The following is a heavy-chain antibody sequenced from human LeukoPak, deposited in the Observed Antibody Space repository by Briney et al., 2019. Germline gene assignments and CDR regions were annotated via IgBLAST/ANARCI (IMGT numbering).Heavy chain of an antibody. CDR3: ARLQGAARLDY. CDR1: GGSISSGGYY. V-gene: IGHV4-30-2*01. J-gene: IGHJ4*02. CDR2: IYHSGST. Sequence: SETLSLTCTVSGGSISSGGYYWSWIRQPPGKGLEWIGYIYHSGSTYYNPSLKSRVTISVDRSKNQFSLKLSSVTAADTAVYYCARLQGAARLDYWGQGTLVTVSS. D-gene: IGHD1-26*01.